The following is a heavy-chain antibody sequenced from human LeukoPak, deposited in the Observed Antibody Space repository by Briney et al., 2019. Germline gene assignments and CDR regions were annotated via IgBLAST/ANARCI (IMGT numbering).Heavy chain of an antibody. CDR1: GYTFTSYA. CDR3: AREFCGGDCYPRVYNWFDP. D-gene: IGHD2-21*02. J-gene: IGHJ5*02. CDR2: INAGNGNT. Sequence: ASVKVSCKASGYTFTSYAMHWVRQAPGQRLEWMGWINAGNGNTKYSQEFQGRVTITRDTSASTAYMELSSLRSEDMAVYYCAREFCGGDCYPRVYNWFDPWGQGTLVTVSS. V-gene: IGHV1-3*03.